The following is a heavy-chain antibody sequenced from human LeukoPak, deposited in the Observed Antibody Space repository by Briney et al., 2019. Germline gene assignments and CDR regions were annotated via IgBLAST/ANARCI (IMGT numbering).Heavy chain of an antibody. Sequence: SETLSLTCTVSGGPISSSSYYWGWIRQPPGKGLEWIGSIYYSGSTYYNPSLKSRVTISVDTSKNQFSLKLSSVTAADTAVYYCVRLSDSPPAVIAAAGHFDYWGQGTLVTVSS. CDR2: IYYSGST. D-gene: IGHD6-13*01. CDR1: GGPISSSSYY. CDR3: VRLSDSPPAVIAAAGHFDY. J-gene: IGHJ4*02. V-gene: IGHV4-39*01.